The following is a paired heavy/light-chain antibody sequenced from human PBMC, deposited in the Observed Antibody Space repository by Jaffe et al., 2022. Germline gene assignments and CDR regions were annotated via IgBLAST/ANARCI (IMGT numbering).Heavy chain of an antibody. V-gene: IGHV3-53*02. J-gene: IGHJ5*02. D-gene: IGHD2-15*01. CDR3: ARGTSTKSKGPSVVAGENWFDP. CDR1: GFTVSSNY. CDR2: IYSGGST. Sequence: EVQLVETGGGLIQPGGSLRLSCAASGFTVSSNYMSWVRQAPGKGLEWVSVIYSGGSTYYADSVKGRFTISRDNSKNTLYLQMNSLRAEDTAVYYCARGTSTKSKGPSVVAGENWFDPWGQGTLVTVSS.
Light chain of an antibody. CDR1: SSNIGAGYD. CDR2: GNS. J-gene: IGLJ1*01. CDR3: QSYDSSLSGLYV. V-gene: IGLV1-40*01. Sequence: QSVLTQPPSVSGAPGQRVTISCTGSSSNIGAGYDVHWYQQLPGTAPKLLIYGNSNRPSGVPDRFSGSKSGTSASLAITGLQAEDEADYYCQSYDSSLSGLYVFGTGTKVTVL.